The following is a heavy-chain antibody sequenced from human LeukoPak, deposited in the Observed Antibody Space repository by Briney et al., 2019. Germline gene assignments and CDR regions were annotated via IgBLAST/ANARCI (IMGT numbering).Heavy chain of an antibody. D-gene: IGHD3-22*01. V-gene: IGHV3-33*01. J-gene: IGHJ4*02. CDR1: GFTFSSYG. CDR3: ARDNSAPPHYESSGCDY. Sequence: GRSLRLSCTASGFTFSSYGMHWVRQAPGKGLEWVAVIWYDGSNKYYADSVKGRFTISRDNSKNTLYLQMNSLRAEDTAVYYCARDNSAPPHYESSGCDYWGQGTLVTVSS. CDR2: IWYDGSNK.